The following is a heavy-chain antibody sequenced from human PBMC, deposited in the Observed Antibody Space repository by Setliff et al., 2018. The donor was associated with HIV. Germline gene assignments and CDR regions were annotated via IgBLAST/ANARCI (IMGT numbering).Heavy chain of an antibody. J-gene: IGHJ3*02. Sequence: TSETLSLTCTFSTGSISRYYWNWIRQPPGKGLEWIGYIYYSGSTNYNPSLKSRVTISLDTSKNQFSLNLSSVTAADTAVYYCARANSIKGYSYGPDAFDIWGQGTMVTV. CDR1: TGSISRYY. V-gene: IGHV4-59*01. D-gene: IGHD5-18*01. CDR3: ARANSIKGYSYGPDAFDI. CDR2: IYYSGST.